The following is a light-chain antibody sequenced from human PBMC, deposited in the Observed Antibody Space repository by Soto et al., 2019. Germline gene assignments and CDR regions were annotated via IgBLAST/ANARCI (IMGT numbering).Light chain of an antibody. V-gene: IGLV2-14*01. CDR1: SSDVGGYNY. CDR2: EVS. Sequence: QSALTQPASVSGSPGQSITISCTGTSSDVGGYNYVSWYQQHPGKAPKLMIYEVSYRPSGVSNRFSGSKSGNTASLTISGLQAGAEADFSCSSYTSSSTPVFGGGTKVTVL. CDR3: SSYTSSSTPV. J-gene: IGLJ3*02.